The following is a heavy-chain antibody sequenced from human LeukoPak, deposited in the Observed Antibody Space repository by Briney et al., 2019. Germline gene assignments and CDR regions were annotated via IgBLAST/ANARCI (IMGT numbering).Heavy chain of an antibody. V-gene: IGHV4/OR15-8*01. J-gene: IGHJ6*02. CDR2: IYHNGTP. CDR1: VGSISSGNW. CDR3: ATAPILRGEGGEHYKYGMDV. Sequence: SDTLSLTCGVSVGSISSGNWWSWVRPSPGKGLEWIGEIYHNGTPNYTPSLKSRVTISADTFKNHFSLKLTSVTAADTAVYYCATAPILRGEGGEHYKYGMDVWGQGTTVIVSS. D-gene: IGHD2-2*02.